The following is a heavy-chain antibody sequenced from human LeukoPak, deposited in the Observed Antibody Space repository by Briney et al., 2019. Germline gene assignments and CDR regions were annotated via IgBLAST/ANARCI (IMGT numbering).Heavy chain of an antibody. Sequence: GGSLRLSCAASGFTFRSYWMSWVRQAPGKGLDWVANIKEDGSEKYYVDSVKGRFTISRDNSKNTLYLQMNSLRAEDTAVYYCAKFKAVGASFPAPFDYWGQGTLVTVSS. J-gene: IGHJ4*02. V-gene: IGHV3-7*03. CDR1: GFTFRSYW. CDR3: AKFKAVGASFPAPFDY. CDR2: IKEDGSEK. D-gene: IGHD1-26*01.